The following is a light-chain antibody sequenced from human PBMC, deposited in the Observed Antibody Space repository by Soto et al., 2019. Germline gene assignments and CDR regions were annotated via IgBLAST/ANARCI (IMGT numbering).Light chain of an antibody. Sequence: DIQMTQSPSTLSASIGDRVTITCRTSQRVDSWLAWYQQKPGKAPKLLIYKASSLQTGVPSRFSGSGSGTEFTLTISSLHPDDFATYYCQHYNDYSRMFGQGTKVEIK. CDR3: QHYNDYSRM. CDR2: KAS. V-gene: IGKV1-5*03. J-gene: IGKJ1*01. CDR1: QRVDSW.